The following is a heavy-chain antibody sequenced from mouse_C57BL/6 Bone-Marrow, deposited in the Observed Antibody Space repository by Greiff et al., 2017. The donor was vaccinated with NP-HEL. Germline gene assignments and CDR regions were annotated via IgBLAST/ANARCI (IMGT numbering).Heavy chain of an antibody. CDR2: IDPENGDT. CDR1: GFNIKDDY. V-gene: IGHV14-4*01. D-gene: IGHD1-1*01. Sequence: EVQLQQSGAELVRPGASVKLSCTASGFNIKDDYMHWVKQRPEQGLEWIGWIDPENGDTESASKFQGKATITADTSSNTAYLQLSSLTSEDTAVYYCTTEFTTVVATSRAYWGQGTLVTVSA. CDR3: TTEFTTVVATSRAY. J-gene: IGHJ3*01.